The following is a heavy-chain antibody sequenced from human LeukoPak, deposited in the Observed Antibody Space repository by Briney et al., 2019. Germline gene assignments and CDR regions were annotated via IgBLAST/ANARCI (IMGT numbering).Heavy chain of an antibody. CDR2: IRSSESA. CDR1: GGSISYYH. V-gene: IGHV4-59*08. CDR3: ARQDSRGGSYDY. Sequence: SETLSLTCSVSGGSISYYHWSWIRQPPEKGLEWIGYIRSSESATYNPSLESRVTMSVDTSWNQFSLKLHSLTAADTAVYYCARQDSRGGSYDYWGQGTLVTVSS. J-gene: IGHJ4*02. D-gene: IGHD1-26*01.